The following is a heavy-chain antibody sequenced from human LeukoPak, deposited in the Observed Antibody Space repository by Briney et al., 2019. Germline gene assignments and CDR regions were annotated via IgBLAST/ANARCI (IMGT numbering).Heavy chain of an antibody. V-gene: IGHV4-4*07. CDR1: GGSISSYY. J-gene: IGHJ4*02. CDR2: IYTSGST. CDR3: ARRITMIVVVIAYCFDY. D-gene: IGHD3-22*01. Sequence: PSETLSLTCTVSGGSISSYYWSWIRQPAGKGLEWIGRIYTSGSTNYNPSLKSRVTISVDTSKNQFSLKLSSVTAADTAVYYCARRITMIVVVIAYCFDYWGQGTLVTVSS.